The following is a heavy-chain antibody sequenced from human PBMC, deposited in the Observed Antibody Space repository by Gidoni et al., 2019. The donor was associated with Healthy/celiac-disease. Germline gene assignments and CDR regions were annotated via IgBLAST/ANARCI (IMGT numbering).Heavy chain of an antibody. D-gene: IGHD2-15*01. V-gene: IGHV4-30-4*01. CDR2: FYYSGIT. CDR3: ARAQLYCSGGSCYSGPFDY. Sequence: QVQLQESGPGLVKPSQTLSIPCTVSGGSISTVAYSWSCIRQPPGKGLEWIGYFYYSGITYYNPTLKSPVTLSVDTSKNQFSLKLSSVTAADMAVYYCARAQLYCSGGSCYSGPFDYWGQGTLVTVSS. CDR1: GGSISTVAYS. J-gene: IGHJ4*02.